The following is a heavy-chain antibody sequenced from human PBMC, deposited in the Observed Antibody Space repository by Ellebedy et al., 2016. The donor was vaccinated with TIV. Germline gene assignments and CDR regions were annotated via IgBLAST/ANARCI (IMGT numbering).Heavy chain of an antibody. D-gene: IGHD3-22*01. J-gene: IGHJ5*02. CDR2: INAGSGKA. V-gene: IGHV1-3*01. Sequence: ASVKVSXKASGYTFTTYTMHWVRQAPGQGLEWMGWINAGSGKAKSSQRFQGRVTITRDTSASTAYMELSSLSSGDTAVYYCARETHFYDSRSDYPWGSWGQGTLVTVSS. CDR1: GYTFTTYT. CDR3: ARETHFYDSRSDYPWGS.